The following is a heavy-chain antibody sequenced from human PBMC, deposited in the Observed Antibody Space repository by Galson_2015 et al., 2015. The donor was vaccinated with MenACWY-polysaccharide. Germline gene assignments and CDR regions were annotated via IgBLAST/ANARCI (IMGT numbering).Heavy chain of an antibody. CDR2: INTDGSST. CDR1: GFTFSSYW. D-gene: IGHD2-21*02. J-gene: IGHJ3*01. CDR3: ARDHHCCSGCSIHDAFDF. Sequence: SLRLSCAAFGFTFSSYWMHWVRHAPGEGLEWVSSINTDGSSTSYDDSVKGRFTVSRDNAKKTVYLQMNSLRAEDTAVYYCARDHHCCSGCSIHDAFDFWGQGTKVTVSS. V-gene: IGHV3-74*01.